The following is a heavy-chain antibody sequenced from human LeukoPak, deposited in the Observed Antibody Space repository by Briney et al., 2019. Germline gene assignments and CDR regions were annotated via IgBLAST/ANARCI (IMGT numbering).Heavy chain of an antibody. V-gene: IGHV3-9*01. Sequence: GGSLRLSCAASGFIFRNYGMNWVRQAPGKGLEWVSGISWNSGSIGYADSVKGRFTISRDNAKNSLYLQMNSLRAEDTALYYCAKRGYCSSTSCYDAFDIWGQGTMVTVSS. CDR2: ISWNSGSI. J-gene: IGHJ3*02. CDR3: AKRGYCSSTSCYDAFDI. D-gene: IGHD2-2*01. CDR1: GFIFRNYG.